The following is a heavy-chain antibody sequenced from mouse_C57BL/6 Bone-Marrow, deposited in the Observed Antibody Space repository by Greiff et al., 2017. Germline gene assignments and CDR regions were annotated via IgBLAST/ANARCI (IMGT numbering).Heavy chain of an antibody. CDR1: GYTFTTYP. Sequence: QVHVKQSGAELVKPGASVKMSCKASGYTFTTYPIEWMKQNHGQSLEWIGIFHPYNDDTKYNEKFKGKATLTVDKSSSTVYLELSSLPSDASAGYGCARGGDYKGYYFDYWGQGTTLTGSS. V-gene: IGHV1-47*01. J-gene: IGHJ2*01. CDR3: ARGGDYKGYYFDY. CDR2: FHPYNDDT. D-gene: IGHD2-13*01.